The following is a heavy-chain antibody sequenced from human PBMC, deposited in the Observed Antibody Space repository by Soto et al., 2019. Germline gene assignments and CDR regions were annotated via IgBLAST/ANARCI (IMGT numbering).Heavy chain of an antibody. CDR2: IHDSETT. D-gene: IGHD3-10*01. J-gene: IGHJ5*02. CDR1: ARSISSYF. CDR3: ARGRSYMVRGRHNWFDP. Sequence: WETLSLTCTVSARSISSYFWSWIRQPPGKGLEWIGEIHDSETTNYNPSLKSRVTISVDTSKNQFSLKLSSVTAADTAVYYCARGRSYMVRGRHNWFDPWGQGTLVTVSS. V-gene: IGHV4-34*01.